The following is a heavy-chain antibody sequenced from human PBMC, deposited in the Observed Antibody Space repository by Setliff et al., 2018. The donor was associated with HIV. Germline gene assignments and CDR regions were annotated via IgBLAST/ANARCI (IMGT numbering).Heavy chain of an antibody. V-gene: IGHV4-61*09. J-gene: IGHJ4*02. D-gene: IGHD5-18*01. CDR3: ARDRSSGGYTYGLIDY. CDR2: IYTSGTT. CDR1: GGSISSGSYY. Sequence: SETLSLTCTVSGGSISSGSYYWSWIRQPPGKGLEWIGHIYTSGTTNYLPSLKSRVTISRDTSKNQFSLKLSSVTAADTAVYYCARDRSSGGYTYGLIDYWGQGRLVTVSS.